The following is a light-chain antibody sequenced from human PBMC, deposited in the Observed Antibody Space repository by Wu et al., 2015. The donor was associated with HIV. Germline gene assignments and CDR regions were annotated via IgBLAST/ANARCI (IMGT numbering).Light chain of an antibody. Sequence: AIRITQSPSSLSASTGDRVTITCRASQGISSYLAWYQQKPGKAPKLLIYAASTLQSGVPSRFSDSGSGTDFTLTISCLQSEDFATYYCQQYYSYPELTFGGGTKVEIK. CDR3: QQYYSYPELT. CDR2: AAS. V-gene: IGKV1-8*01. J-gene: IGKJ4*01. CDR1: QGISSY.